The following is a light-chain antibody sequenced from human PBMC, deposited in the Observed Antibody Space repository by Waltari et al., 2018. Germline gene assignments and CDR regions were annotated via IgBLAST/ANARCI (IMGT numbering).Light chain of an antibody. CDR2: GAS. V-gene: IGKV3-15*01. CDR3: QQYNNWPPWT. CDR1: QSVSSN. J-gene: IGKJ1*01. Sequence: EIVMTQSPATLFVSPGERATLSCRASQSVSSNLAWYQQKPGQAPRLLIYGASTRATGIPARCSGSGSGTEFTLTISSRQSEDFAVYYWQQYNNWPPWTFGQGNKVEIK.